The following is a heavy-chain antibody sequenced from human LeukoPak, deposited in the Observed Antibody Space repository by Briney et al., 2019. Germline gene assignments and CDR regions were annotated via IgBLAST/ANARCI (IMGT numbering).Heavy chain of an antibody. CDR1: GFTFSSYS. CDR3: ARDRSVAVVPAAIHPFDY. D-gene: IGHD2-2*02. CDR2: ISSSSSYI. V-gene: IGHV3-21*01. J-gene: IGHJ4*02. Sequence: PGGSLRLSCAASGFTFSSYSMNWVRQAPGKGLEWVSSISSSSSYIYYADSVKGRFTISRDDAKNSLYLQMNSLRAEDTAVYYCARDRSVAVVPAAIHPFDYWGQGTLVTVSS.